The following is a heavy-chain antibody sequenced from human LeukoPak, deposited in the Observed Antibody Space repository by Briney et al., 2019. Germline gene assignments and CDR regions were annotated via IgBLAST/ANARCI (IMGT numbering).Heavy chain of an antibody. J-gene: IGHJ3*02. CDR3: ARLGGYPLSAFDI. CDR2: IYKSESI. D-gene: IGHD3-22*01. CDR1: GGSVSSYY. Sequence: SETLSLTCTVSGGSVSSYYWSWIRQPPGKGLEWIAYIYKSESINYNPSLKSRVTISLDTSKNQFSLELSSVTAADTAVYYCARLGGYPLSAFDIWGQGTVITVPS. V-gene: IGHV4-59*08.